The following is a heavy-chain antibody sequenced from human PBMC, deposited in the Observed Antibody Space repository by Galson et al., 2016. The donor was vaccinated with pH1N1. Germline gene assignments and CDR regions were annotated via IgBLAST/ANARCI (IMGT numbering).Heavy chain of an antibody. D-gene: IGHD3-10*01. CDR2: INPNSGGT. J-gene: IGHJ5*02. Sequence: SVKVSCKASGYTFTGHYIHWARPAPGHGLEWMGWINPNSGGTKYVQKFPGRVTLTRDTSINTAYMELSGLTSDDTALYFCATGSGSSWFDPWGQGTLVTVSS. CDR1: GYTFTGHY. CDR3: ATGSGSSWFDP. V-gene: IGHV1-2*02.